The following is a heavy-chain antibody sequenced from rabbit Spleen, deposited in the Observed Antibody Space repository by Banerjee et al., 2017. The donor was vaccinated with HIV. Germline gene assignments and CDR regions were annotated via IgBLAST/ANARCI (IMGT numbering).Heavy chain of an antibody. D-gene: IGHD8-1*01. Sequence: QEQLVEYGGDLVQPEGSLTLTCKASGFSFSNKAVMCWVRQAPGKGLEWIACINAITGKAVYASWAKGRFTFSKTSSTTMTLQMTSLTVADTATYFCARDAGTSFSTYGMDLWGPGTLVTVS. V-gene: IGHV1S45*01. J-gene: IGHJ6*01. CDR3: ARDAGTSFSTYGMDL. CDR2: INAITGKA. CDR1: GFSFSNKAV.